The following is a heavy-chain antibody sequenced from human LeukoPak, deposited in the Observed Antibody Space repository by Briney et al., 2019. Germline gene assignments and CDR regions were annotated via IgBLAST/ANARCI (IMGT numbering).Heavy chain of an antibody. CDR3: ARGDMMLRGVIDEIDP. Sequence: SETLSLICTVSGGSISTYYWMWLRQPPGKGLEWIWCTHYSGSTNYNPSLKSRVTMSVDTSKNLFSLKLSSVTAADSAVYYCARGDMMLRGVIDEIDPWGQGTLVTVSS. J-gene: IGHJ5*02. CDR2: THYSGST. CDR1: GGSISTYY. D-gene: IGHD3-10*01. V-gene: IGHV4-59*01.